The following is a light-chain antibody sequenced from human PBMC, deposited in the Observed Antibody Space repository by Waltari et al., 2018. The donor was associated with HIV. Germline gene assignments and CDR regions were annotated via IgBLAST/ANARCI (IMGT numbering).Light chain of an antibody. CDR1: SSDVGGYTS. V-gene: IGLV2-14*03. J-gene: IGLJ2*01. CDR2: DVG. Sequence: SALTQPASVSGSPGQSITISCPGASSDVGGYTSVSWYQQHPGKAPKLMIYDVGNRPSGVSNRFSGSKSGNTASLTISGLQAEDEADYYCSSYTSSSTLVVFGGGTKLTVL. CDR3: SSYTSSSTLVV.